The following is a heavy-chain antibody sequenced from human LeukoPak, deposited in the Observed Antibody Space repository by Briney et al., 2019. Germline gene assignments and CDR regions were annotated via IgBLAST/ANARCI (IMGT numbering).Heavy chain of an antibody. CDR3: ARLAGVWFGELSFDY. D-gene: IGHD3-10*01. J-gene: IGHJ4*02. V-gene: IGHV5-51*01. CDR2: IYPGDSDT. Sequence: GESLKISCKGSGYSFTSYWIGWVRQMPGKGLEWMGIIYPGDSDTRYSPSFQGQVTISADKSISTAYLQWSSLKASDTAMYYCARLAGVWFGELSFDYWGQGTLVTVSP. CDR1: GYSFTSYW.